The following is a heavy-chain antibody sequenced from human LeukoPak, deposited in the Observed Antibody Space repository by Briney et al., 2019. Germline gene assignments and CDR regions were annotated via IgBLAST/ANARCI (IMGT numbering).Heavy chain of an antibody. Sequence: SDTLSLTCTVSGGSISSHYWSWIRQPPGKGLEWIGYIYYSGTTKYNPSLKSRVTLSADTSKNQFSLKLSSVTAANTAVYYCARVGDYYDSSGYYYSHDYWGQGTLVTVSS. CDR1: GGSISSHY. CDR2: IYYSGTT. CDR3: ARVGDYYDSSGYYYSHDY. D-gene: IGHD3-22*01. V-gene: IGHV4-59*11. J-gene: IGHJ4*02.